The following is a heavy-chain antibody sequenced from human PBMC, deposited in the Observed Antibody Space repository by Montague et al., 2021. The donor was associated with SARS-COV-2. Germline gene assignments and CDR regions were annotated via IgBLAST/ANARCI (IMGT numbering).Heavy chain of an antibody. CDR1: GSSVRSYY. Sequence: SETLSLTCIVSGSSVRSYYWSWIRQPPGKGLEWIGYIYDSGSTNXNPSLKSRVTISVDTSKNQFSLKLSSVTVADTAVYYCAGENTVTTFGGPYYIDSWGQGTLVTVSA. D-gene: IGHD4-17*01. V-gene: IGHV4-59*02. J-gene: IGHJ4*02. CDR2: IYDSGST. CDR3: AGENTVTTFGGPYYIDS.